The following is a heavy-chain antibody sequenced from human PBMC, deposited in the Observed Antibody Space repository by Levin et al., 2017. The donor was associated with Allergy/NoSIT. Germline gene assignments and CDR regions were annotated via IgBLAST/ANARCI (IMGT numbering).Heavy chain of an antibody. Sequence: KISCKASGGTFSSYAISWVRQAPGQGLEWMGGIIPIFGTANYAQKFQGRVTITADKSTSTAYMELSSLRSEDTAVYYCARDAQNPNESSGYYYGGYYYYYGMDGWGQGTTVTVSS. V-gene: IGHV1-69*06. CDR1: GGTFSSYA. J-gene: IGHJ6*02. D-gene: IGHD3-22*01. CDR2: IIPIFGTA. CDR3: ARDAQNPNESSGYYYGGYYYYYGMDG.